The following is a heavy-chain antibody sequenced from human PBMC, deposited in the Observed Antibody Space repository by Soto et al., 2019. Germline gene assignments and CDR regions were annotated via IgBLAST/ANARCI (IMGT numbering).Heavy chain of an antibody. CDR1: GFTFSSYW. CDR3: ARRGSGVTRGLHY. CDR2: INTDGSST. J-gene: IGHJ4*02. V-gene: IGHV3-74*01. Sequence: EVQLVESGGGLVQPGGSLRLSCAASGFTFSSYWMHWVRQAPGKGLVWISRINTDGSSTRYVVSVQGRFTISRDNGKNTLFLQMTSLRGEDTAVYYCARRGSGVTRGLHYWGQGTLVTVSS. D-gene: IGHD2-15*01.